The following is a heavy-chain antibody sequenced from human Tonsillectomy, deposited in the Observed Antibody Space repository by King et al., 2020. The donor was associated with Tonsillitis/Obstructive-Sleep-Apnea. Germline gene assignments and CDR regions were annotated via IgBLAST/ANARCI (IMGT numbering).Heavy chain of an antibody. V-gene: IGHV3-30*04. CDR2: ISYDGSNK. J-gene: IGHJ3*02. CDR3: ARDQAPTVAINDAFDI. D-gene: IGHD4-17*01. Sequence: VQLVESGGGVVQPGRSPPPPPPPPPPPPPPPPPPSLRQAPGKGLEWVAVISYDGSNKYYGDSVKGRFTISRDNSKNTLYLQMNSLRAEDTAVYYCARDQAPTVAINDAFDIWGQGTMVTVSS. CDR1: PPPPPPPP.